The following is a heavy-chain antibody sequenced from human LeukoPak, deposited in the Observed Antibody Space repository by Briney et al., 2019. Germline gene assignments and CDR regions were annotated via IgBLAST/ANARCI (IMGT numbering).Heavy chain of an antibody. CDR2: ISYDGSNK. J-gene: IGHJ5*01. CDR3: ARPTYYYDSSGYFFHS. CDR1: GFTFSSYA. V-gene: IGHV3-30-3*01. Sequence: GGSLRLSCAASGFTFSSYAMHWVRQAPGKGLEWVAVISYDGSNKYYADYVKGRFTISRDNSKNTLYLQMNSLRAEDTAVYYCARPTYYYDSSGYFFHSWGQGTLVTVSS. D-gene: IGHD3-22*01.